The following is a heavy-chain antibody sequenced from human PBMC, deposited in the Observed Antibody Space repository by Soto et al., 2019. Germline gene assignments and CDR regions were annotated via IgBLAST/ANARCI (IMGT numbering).Heavy chain of an antibody. CDR3: AKDRDYGDYSYYYGMDV. J-gene: IGHJ6*01. CDR1: GFTSSSYG. V-gene: IGHV3-30*18. CDR2: ISYDGSNK. D-gene: IGHD4-17*01. Sequence: GGSLRLSCAASGFTSSSYGMHWVRQAPGKGLEWVAVISYDGSNKYYADSVKGRFTISRDNSKNTLYLQMNSLRAEDTAVYYCAKDRDYGDYSYYYGMDVWGQGTTVTVSS.